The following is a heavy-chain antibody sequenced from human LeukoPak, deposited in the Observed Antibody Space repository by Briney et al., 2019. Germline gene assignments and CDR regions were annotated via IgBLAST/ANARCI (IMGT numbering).Heavy chain of an antibody. V-gene: IGHV4-59*12. J-gene: IGHJ3*02. CDR2: IYHSGST. Sequence: PSETLSLTCIVSGGSISSYSWNWIRQSPGKGLEWVGEIYHSGSTNYNPSLKSRVTISVDKSKNQFSLKLSSVTAADTAVYYCARDGDPGVAFDIWGQGTMVTVSS. D-gene: IGHD3-10*01. CDR1: GGSISSYS. CDR3: ARDGDPGVAFDI.